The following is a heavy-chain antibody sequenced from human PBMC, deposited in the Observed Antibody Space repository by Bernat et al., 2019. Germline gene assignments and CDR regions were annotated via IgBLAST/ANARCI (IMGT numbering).Heavy chain of an antibody. V-gene: IGHV3-21*01. CDR2: ISSSSSYI. Sequence: EVQLVESGGGLVKPGGSLRLSCAASGFTFSSYSMNWVRQAPGKGLEWVSSISSSSSYIYYADSVKGRFTIPRDNAKNSLYLQMNSLRAEDTAVYYCARASPYYYDSSGYYYWGQGTLVTVSS. CDR1: GFTFSSYS. CDR3: ARASPYYYDSSGYYY. D-gene: IGHD3-22*01. J-gene: IGHJ4*02.